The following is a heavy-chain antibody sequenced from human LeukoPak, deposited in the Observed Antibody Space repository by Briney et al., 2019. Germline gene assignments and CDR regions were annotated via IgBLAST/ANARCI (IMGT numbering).Heavy chain of an antibody. J-gene: IGHJ4*02. D-gene: IGHD1/OR15-1a*01. V-gene: IGHV1-46*01. CDR3: ARSPISATGDLDS. CDR2: INPSGGSI. CDR1: GYTFTNYY. Sequence: ASVKVSCKASGYTFTNYYIHWVRQAPGQGLEWMGIINPSGGSIRYAQKFQGRVTMTRDTSTSTVYMELSSLRSEDTAVYYCARSPISATGDLDSWGQGTLVTVSS.